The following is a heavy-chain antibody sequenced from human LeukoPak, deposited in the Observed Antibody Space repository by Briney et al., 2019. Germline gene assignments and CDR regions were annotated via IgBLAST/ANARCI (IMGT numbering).Heavy chain of an antibody. D-gene: IGHD1-26*01. CDR2: IYYSGST. CDR1: GGSVSSGSYY. CDR3: ARYSGGDTRLFDY. Sequence: SETLSLTCTVSGGSVSSGSYYWSWIRQPPGKGLEWIGYIYYSGSTNYNPSLKSRVTISVDTSKNQFSLKLSSVTAADTAVYYCARYSGGDTRLFDYWGQGTLVTVSS. V-gene: IGHV4-61*01. J-gene: IGHJ4*02.